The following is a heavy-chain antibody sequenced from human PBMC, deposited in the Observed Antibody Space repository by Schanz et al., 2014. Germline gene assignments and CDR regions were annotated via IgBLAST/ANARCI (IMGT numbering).Heavy chain of an antibody. J-gene: IGHJ3*02. CDR2: ISYEGSKK. Sequence: QVQLVESGGGVVQPGRSLKLSCAASGFTFNDYAMHWVRQAPGKGLEWVAVISYEGSKKYYPDSVQGRFTLSKDFSKDTLYLQLTTLRPEDTAVYYCARLATSKSRLGDAVDIWGQGTMVTVSS. V-gene: IGHV3-30*04. CDR3: ARLATSKSRLGDAVDI. D-gene: IGHD6-6*01. CDR1: GFTFNDYA.